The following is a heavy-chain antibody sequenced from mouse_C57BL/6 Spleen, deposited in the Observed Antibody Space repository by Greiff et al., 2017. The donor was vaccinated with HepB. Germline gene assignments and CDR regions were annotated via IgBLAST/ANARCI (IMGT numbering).Heavy chain of an antibody. CDR2: FSSGGSYT. Sequence: EVKLVESGGDLVKPGGSLKLSCAASGFTFSSYGMSWVRQPPDKRLEWFATFSSGGSYTYYPDSVKGRFTISRDNAKNTLYLQMSSLKSEDTAMYYCARQRGYGSSSAWFAYWGQGTLVTVSA. CDR3: ARQRGYGSSSAWFAY. V-gene: IGHV5-6*01. CDR1: GFTFSSYG. D-gene: IGHD1-1*01. J-gene: IGHJ3*01.